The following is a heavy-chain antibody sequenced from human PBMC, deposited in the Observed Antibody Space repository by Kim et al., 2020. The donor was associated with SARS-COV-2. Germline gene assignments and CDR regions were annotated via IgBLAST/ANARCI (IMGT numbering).Heavy chain of an antibody. V-gene: IGHV1-24*01. Sequence: ASVKVSCKVSGYTLTELSMHWVRQAPGKGLEWMGGFDPEDGETIYAQKFQGRVTMTEDTSTDTAYMELSSLRSEDTAVYYCATEGGPRGIAVAGRLFYYYYCMDVWGQGTTVTVSS. CDR3: ATEGGPRGIAVAGRLFYYYYCMDV. D-gene: IGHD6-19*01. CDR1: GYTLTELS. J-gene: IGHJ6*02. CDR2: FDPEDGET.